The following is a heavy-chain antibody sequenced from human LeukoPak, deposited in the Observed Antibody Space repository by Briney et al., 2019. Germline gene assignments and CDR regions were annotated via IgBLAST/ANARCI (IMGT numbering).Heavy chain of an antibody. CDR1: GFTFGDYA. CDR3: TRSADGSYYYYYYMDV. CDR2: IRSKAYGGTT. V-gene: IGHV3-49*04. Sequence: PGGSLRLSCTASGFTFGDYAMSWVRQAPGKGLEWVGFIRSKAYGGTTEYAASVKGRFTISRDDSKSIAYLQMNSLKTEDTAVYYCTRSADGSYYYYYYMDVWGKGTTVTISS. D-gene: IGHD1-1*01. J-gene: IGHJ6*03.